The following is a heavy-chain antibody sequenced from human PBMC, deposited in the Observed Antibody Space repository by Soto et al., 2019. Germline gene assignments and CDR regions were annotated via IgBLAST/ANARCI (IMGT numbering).Heavy chain of an antibody. CDR3: ARATTVTNGGLFDY. D-gene: IGHD4-17*01. CDR1: GGSISSGGYS. CDR2: IYHSGST. J-gene: IGHJ4*02. V-gene: IGHV4-30-2*01. Sequence: SETLSLTCAVSGGSISSGGYSWSWIRQPPGKGLEWIGYIYHSGSTYYNPSLKSRVTISVDRSKNQFSLKLSSVTAADTAVYYCARATTVTNGGLFDYWGQGTLVTVSS.